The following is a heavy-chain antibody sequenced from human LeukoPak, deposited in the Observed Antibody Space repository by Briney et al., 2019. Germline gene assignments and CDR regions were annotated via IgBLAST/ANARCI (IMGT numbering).Heavy chain of an antibody. CDR1: GFTFSSYG. J-gene: IGHJ3*02. V-gene: IGHV3-30*03. D-gene: IGHD4-23*01. CDR3: ARDPTPDPATVVTPADAFDI. CDR2: ISYDGSNK. Sequence: GGFLRLSCAASGFTFSSYGMHWVRQAPGKGLEWMAVISYDGSNKYYADSVKGRFTISRDNSKNTLYLQMNSLRAEDTAVYYCARDPTPDPATVVTPADAFDIWGQGTMVTVSS.